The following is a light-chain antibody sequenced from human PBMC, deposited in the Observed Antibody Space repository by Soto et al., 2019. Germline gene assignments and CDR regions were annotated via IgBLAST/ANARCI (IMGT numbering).Light chain of an antibody. Sequence: DIQMTQSPSSLSASVGDRVTITCRASQSMSSYLNWHQQKPGKAPKLLIYAASSLQSGVPSRFSGSGSGTDFTLTISSLQPEDFATYYCQQSYSNPKTFGQGTKVDIK. CDR2: AAS. V-gene: IGKV1-39*01. J-gene: IGKJ1*01. CDR1: QSMSSY. CDR3: QQSYSNPKT.